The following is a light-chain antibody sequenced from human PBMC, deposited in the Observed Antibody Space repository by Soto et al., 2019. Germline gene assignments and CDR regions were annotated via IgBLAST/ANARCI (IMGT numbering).Light chain of an antibody. Sequence: QSVLTQPPSVSGAPGQRVTISCTGSISIIGAGYDVDWYQQLPGTAPKLLIYGNSNRPSGVPDRFSGSKSGTSASLAITGLQAEEEADYYCQSYDSSLSGYVFGTGTKVTVL. CDR1: ISIIGAGYD. CDR3: QSYDSSLSGYV. CDR2: GNS. J-gene: IGLJ1*01. V-gene: IGLV1-40*01.